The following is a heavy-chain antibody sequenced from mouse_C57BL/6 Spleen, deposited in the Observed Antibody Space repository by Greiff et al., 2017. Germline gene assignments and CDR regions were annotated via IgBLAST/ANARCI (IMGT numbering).Heavy chain of an antibody. J-gene: IGHJ2*01. Sequence: VQLKESGGGLVKPGGSLKLSCAASGFTFSSYAMSWVRQTPEKRLEWVATISDGGSYTYYPDNVKGRFTISRDNAKNNLYLQMSHLKSEDTAMYYCARDRGYDYYFDYWGQGTTLTVSS. CDR2: ISDGGSYT. CDR1: GFTFSSYA. D-gene: IGHD2-4*01. V-gene: IGHV5-4*01. CDR3: ARDRGYDYYFDY.